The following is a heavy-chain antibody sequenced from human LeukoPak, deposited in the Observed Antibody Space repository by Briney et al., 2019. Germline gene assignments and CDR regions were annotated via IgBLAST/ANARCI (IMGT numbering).Heavy chain of an antibody. Sequence: SETLSLTCTVSGGSIITGSYYWSWVRQPPGKGLQWIGYIHYTGSTDYNPSLKSRVTISIDTPKNQVSLRVTSVTAADTAVYYCARTGYGRDYYGMDVWGQGTTVTVSS. CDR3: ARTGYGRDYYGMDV. V-gene: IGHV4-61*01. J-gene: IGHJ6*02. CDR2: IHYTGST. D-gene: IGHD1-26*01. CDR1: GGSIITGSYY.